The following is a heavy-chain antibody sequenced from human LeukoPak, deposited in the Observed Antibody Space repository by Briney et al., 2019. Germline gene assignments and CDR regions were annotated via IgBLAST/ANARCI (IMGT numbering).Heavy chain of an antibody. D-gene: IGHD1-26*01. CDR2: IYNSGST. CDR3: ARDRLLGSGSYYYYYGMDV. Sequence: PSETLSLTCTVSGGSISSYYWSWIRQPAGKGLEWIGRIYNSGSTNYNPSLKSRVTMSVDTSKNQFSLKLSSVTAADTAVYYCARDRLLGSGSYYYYYGMDVWGQGTTVTVSS. CDR1: GGSISSYY. V-gene: IGHV4-4*07. J-gene: IGHJ6*02.